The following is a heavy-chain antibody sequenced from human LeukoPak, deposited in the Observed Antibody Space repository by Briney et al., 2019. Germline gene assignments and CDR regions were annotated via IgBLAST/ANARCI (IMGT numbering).Heavy chain of an antibody. V-gene: IGHV3-23*01. CDR2: ISGSGRNT. D-gene: IGHD4-17*01. CDR1: GFTFSSYA. CDR3: AKGRNEDGDAALNY. J-gene: IGHJ4*02. Sequence: PGGSLRLSCAASGFTFSSYAMSWVRQAPGKGLEWVSSISGSGRNTFYADSVKGRFTISRDNSKNTLYLQMNSLRAEDTAAYHCAKGRNEDGDAALNYWGQGTLVTVSS.